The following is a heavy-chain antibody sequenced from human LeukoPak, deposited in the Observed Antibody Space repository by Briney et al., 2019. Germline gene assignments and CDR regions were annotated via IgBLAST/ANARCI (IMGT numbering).Heavy chain of an antibody. J-gene: IGHJ3*02. Sequence: ASVKVSCKASGYTFTGYYMHWVRQAPGQGLEWMGWINPNSGGTHHAQKFQGWVTMTRDTSISSAYMELSRLISDDTDVYYRAGGLERHGTFPFDIWGQGTTVTVSS. CDR1: GYTFTGYY. CDR3: AGGLERHGTFPFDI. V-gene: IGHV1-2*04. D-gene: IGHD1-1*01. CDR2: INPNSGGT.